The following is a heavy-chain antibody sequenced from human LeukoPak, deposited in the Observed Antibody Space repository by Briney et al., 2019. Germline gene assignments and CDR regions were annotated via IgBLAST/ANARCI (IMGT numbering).Heavy chain of an antibody. V-gene: IGHV3-21*04. CDR1: GFTFSSYN. D-gene: IGHD6-25*01. CDR3: AKDRRLAAFDY. CDR2: ISSSSSYI. Sequence: GGSLRLSCAASGFTFSSYNMNWVRQAPGKGLEWVSSISSSSSYIYYADSVKGRFTISRHNAKNSPYLQMNSLRVEDTAVYYCAKDRRLAAFDYGGQGTLVTVSS. J-gene: IGHJ4*02.